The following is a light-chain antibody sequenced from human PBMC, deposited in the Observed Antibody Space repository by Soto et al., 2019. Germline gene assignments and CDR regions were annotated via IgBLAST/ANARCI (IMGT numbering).Light chain of an antibody. J-gene: IGLJ1*01. V-gene: IGLV2-14*01. CDR3: NSYTTSTTQV. CDR2: DVS. Sequence: QSALTQPASVSGSPGQSITISCTGPSSDVGTYNFVSWYQQRPGKAPKLMIFDVSNRPSGVSNRFSGSKSGNTASLTISGLQAEDEGDYYCNSYTTSTTQVFGTGTKLTVL. CDR1: SSDVGTYNF.